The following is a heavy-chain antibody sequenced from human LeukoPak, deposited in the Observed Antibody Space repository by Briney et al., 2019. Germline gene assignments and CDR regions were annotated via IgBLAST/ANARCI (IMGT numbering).Heavy chain of an antibody. CDR3: TTESGGNWWVDY. J-gene: IGHJ4*02. CDR2: IKRRTDGGTK. Sequence: GGSLRLSCAVSGFTFSNAWMSWVRQAPGKGLEWVGRIKRRTDGGTKDYAEPVKGRFTISRDDSKNTLYLQMNSLKSEDTAVYYCTTESGGNWWVDYWGQGTLVTVSS. D-gene: IGHD2-15*01. V-gene: IGHV3-15*01. CDR1: GFTFSNAW.